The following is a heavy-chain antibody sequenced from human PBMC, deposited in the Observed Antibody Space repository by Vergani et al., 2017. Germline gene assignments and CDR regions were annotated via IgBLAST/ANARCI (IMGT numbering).Heavy chain of an antibody. V-gene: IGHV3-15*01. CDR2: IKSKTDGGTT. CDR1: GFTFSNAW. CDR3: TTRRGYSYGPDY. Sequence: VQLVESGGGLVKPGGSLRLSCAASGFTFSNAWMSWVRQAPGKGLEWVGRIKSKTDGGTTDYAAPVKGRFTISRDESKNTLYLQMNSLKTEDTAVYYCTTRRGYSYGPDYWGQGTLVTVSS. J-gene: IGHJ4*02. D-gene: IGHD5-18*01.